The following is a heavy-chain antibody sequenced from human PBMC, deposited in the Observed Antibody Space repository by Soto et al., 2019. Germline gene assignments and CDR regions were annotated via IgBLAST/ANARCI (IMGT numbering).Heavy chain of an antibody. V-gene: IGHV4-39*01. CDR1: GGSISSSSYY. CDR3: ARHIPPLMVYAIPYYFDS. D-gene: IGHD2-8*01. Sequence: QLQLQESGPGLVKPSETLSLTCTVSGGSISSSSYYWGWIRQPPGKGLEWIGSIYYSGSTYYNPSLKSRVTISVDTSKNQFSLKLSSVTAADTAVYYCARHIPPLMVYAIPYYFDSWGQGTLVTVSS. J-gene: IGHJ4*02. CDR2: IYYSGST.